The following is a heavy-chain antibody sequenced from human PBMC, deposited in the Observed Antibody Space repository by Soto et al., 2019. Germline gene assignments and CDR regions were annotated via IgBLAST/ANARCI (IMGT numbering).Heavy chain of an antibody. CDR3: AKGITMVRYGPWYFDC. J-gene: IGHJ4*02. CDR2: ISGSGGRT. V-gene: IGHV3-23*01. D-gene: IGHD3-10*01. Sequence: GSLRLSCAASGFTFSSYAMSWVRQARGKGLEWVSAISGSGGRTYYADSVKGRFTISRDNYKNTLYLQMNSLRAEDTAVYYCAKGITMVRYGPWYFDCWGQGTLVTVSS. CDR1: GFTFSSYA.